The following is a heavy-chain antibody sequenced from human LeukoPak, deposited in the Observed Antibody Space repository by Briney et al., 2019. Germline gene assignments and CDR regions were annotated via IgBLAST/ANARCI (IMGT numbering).Heavy chain of an antibody. CDR1: GFTFSSYG. J-gene: IGHJ4*02. CDR2: IRYDGSNK. D-gene: IGHD4-23*01. CDR3: AKENTVVTRFSGYYFDY. Sequence: GSLRLSCAASGFTFSSYGMHWVRQAPGKGLEWVAFIRYDGSNKYYADSVKGRFTISRDNSKNTLYLQMNSLRAEDTAVYYCAKENTVVTRFSGYYFDYWGQGTLVTVSS. V-gene: IGHV3-30*02.